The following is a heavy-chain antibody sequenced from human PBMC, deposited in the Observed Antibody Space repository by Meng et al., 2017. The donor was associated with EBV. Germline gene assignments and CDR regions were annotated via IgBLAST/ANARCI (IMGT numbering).Heavy chain of an antibody. Sequence: QVQLQESGPGLVKPSETLSLTCTVSGGSVNNESYYWGWIRQPPGNGLEYIGYIYYTGSTNYNSSLKSRVTISLDKSKNQFSLKLTSLTAADTAIYYCARGDYTNYPRWFDPWGQGTLVTVSS. J-gene: IGHJ5*02. CDR1: GGSVNNESYY. V-gene: IGHV4-61*01. CDR3: ARGDYTNYPRWFDP. CDR2: IYYTGST. D-gene: IGHD4-11*01.